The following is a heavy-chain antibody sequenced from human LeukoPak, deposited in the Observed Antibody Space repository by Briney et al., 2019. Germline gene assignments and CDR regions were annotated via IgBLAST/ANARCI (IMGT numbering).Heavy chain of an antibody. CDR2: ISSSSNYI. J-gene: IGHJ4*02. D-gene: IGHD1-26*01. CDR1: GFTFSSST. V-gene: IGHV3-21*04. CDR3: ARDRGPVGATTGFDY. Sequence: GGSLRLSCAASGFTFSSSTMNWVRQAPGKGLEWVSSISSSSNYIYYADSVKGRFTISRDNAKNSLYLQMNSLRAEDTALYYCARDRGPVGATTGFDYWGQGTLVTVSS.